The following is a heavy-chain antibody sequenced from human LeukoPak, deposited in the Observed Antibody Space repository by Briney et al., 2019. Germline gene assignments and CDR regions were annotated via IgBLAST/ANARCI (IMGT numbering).Heavy chain of an antibody. Sequence: KPSETLSLTCTVSGGSISSSSYYWGWIRQPPGKGLEWNGSIYYSGSTYYNPSLKSRVTISVDTSKNQFSLKLSSVTAADTAVYYCASSGTAMVPETYWYFDLWGRGTLVTVSS. V-gene: IGHV4-39*01. CDR3: ASSGTAMVPETYWYFDL. CDR2: IYYSGST. D-gene: IGHD5-18*01. J-gene: IGHJ2*01. CDR1: GGSISSSSYY.